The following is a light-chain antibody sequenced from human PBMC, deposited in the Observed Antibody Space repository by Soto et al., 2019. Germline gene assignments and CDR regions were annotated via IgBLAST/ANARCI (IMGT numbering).Light chain of an antibody. Sequence: EIVLKQSPGTLSLSPGERATLSCRASQSVSSNLAWYQQKPGQAPRLLIYGASMRATGIPDRFSGSGSGTDFTLTISRLEPEDFAVYYCQQCGSSSTFGQGTRLEIK. CDR1: QSVSSN. J-gene: IGKJ5*01. CDR2: GAS. CDR3: QQCGSSST. V-gene: IGKV3-20*01.